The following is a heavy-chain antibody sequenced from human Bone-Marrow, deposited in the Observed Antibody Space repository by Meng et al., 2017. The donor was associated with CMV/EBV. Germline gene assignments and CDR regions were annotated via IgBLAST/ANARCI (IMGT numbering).Heavy chain of an antibody. CDR2: ISSSGSTI. Sequence: ETLSLTCAASGFSFSSYTIHWVRQAPGKGLEWVSYISSSGSTIYYADSVKGRFTISRDNSKNTLYLQMNSLRAEDTAVYYCAKDTRPHSSGWYYFDYWGQGTLVTVSS. D-gene: IGHD6-19*01. V-gene: IGHV3-48*01. CDR1: GFSFSSYT. CDR3: AKDTRPHSSGWYYFDY. J-gene: IGHJ4*02.